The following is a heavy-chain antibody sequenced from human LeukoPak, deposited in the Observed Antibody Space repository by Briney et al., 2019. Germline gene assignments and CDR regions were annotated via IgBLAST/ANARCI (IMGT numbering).Heavy chain of an antibody. V-gene: IGHV3-9*01. D-gene: IGHD6-19*01. J-gene: IGHJ4*02. CDR3: AKDKAAVAGTCFDY. Sequence: GGSLRLSCAASGFTFDDYAMRWVRQAPGEGLGWVSGISWNSGSIGYADSVKGRFTISRDNAKNSLYLQMNSLRAEDTVLYYCAKDKAAVAGTCFDYWGQGTLVTVSS. CDR2: ISWNSGSI. CDR1: GFTFDDYA.